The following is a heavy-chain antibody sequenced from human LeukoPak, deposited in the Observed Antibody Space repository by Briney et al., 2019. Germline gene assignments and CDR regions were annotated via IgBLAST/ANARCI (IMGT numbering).Heavy chain of an antibody. J-gene: IGHJ5*02. Sequence: GASVKVSCKASGYTFTSYAMHWVRQAPGQRLEWMGWINAGNGNTEYSQKFQGRVTITRDTSASTAYMELSSLRSEDTAVYYCASLRYSGYDDRRNNWFDPWGQGTLVTVSS. D-gene: IGHD5-12*01. CDR1: GYTFTSYA. CDR2: INAGNGNT. CDR3: ASLRYSGYDDRRNNWFDP. V-gene: IGHV1-3*01.